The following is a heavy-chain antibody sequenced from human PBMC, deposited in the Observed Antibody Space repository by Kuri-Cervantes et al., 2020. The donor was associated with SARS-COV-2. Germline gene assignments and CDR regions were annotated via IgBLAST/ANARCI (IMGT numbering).Heavy chain of an antibody. D-gene: IGHD3-10*01. CDR1: GFFFGAYS. J-gene: IGHJ3*02. V-gene: IGHV3-30*04. Sequence: GESLKISCAASGFFFGAYSMHWVRQAPGNGLEWVAGLSFDGKNDYYTQSVKGQFTISRDNSNNTLFLHMDSLRGDDTAVYYCARERGPYADGFDIWGQGTMVTVSS. CDR3: ARERGPYADGFDI. CDR2: LSFDGKND.